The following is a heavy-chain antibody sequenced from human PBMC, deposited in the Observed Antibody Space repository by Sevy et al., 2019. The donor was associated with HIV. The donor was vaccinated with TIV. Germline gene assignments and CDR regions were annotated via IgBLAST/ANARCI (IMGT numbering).Heavy chain of an antibody. CDR3: ARDVAVAGRGAFFDY. J-gene: IGHJ4*02. CDR2: INPNSGGT. V-gene: IGHV1-2*02. Sequence: ASVKVSCKASGYTFTGYYMHWVRQAPGQGLEWMGWINPNSGGTNYARKFQGRVTMTRDTSISTAYMELSRLRSDDTAVYYCARDVAVAGRGAFFDYWGQGTLVTVSS. D-gene: IGHD6-19*01. CDR1: GYTFTGYY.